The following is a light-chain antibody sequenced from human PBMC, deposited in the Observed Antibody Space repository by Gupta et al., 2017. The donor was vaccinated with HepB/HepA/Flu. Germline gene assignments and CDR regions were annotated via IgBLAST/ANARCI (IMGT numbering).Light chain of an antibody. J-gene: IGKJ4*01. CDR1: QHVGIN. CDR2: GAS. CDR3: QQDDNWPFT. Sequence: EVVLTQFPASLSVSPGERVTLSCRASQHVGINSAWYQQKPGQPPRLLIYGASTRATDIPARFRGSGSGTDFSLIINSLQFEDFGVYYCQQDDNWPFTFGGGTRVDIK. V-gene: IGKV3-15*01.